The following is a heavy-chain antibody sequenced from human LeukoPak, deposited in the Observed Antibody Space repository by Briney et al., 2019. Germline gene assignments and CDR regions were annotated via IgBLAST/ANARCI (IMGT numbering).Heavy chain of an antibody. Sequence: GGSLRLSCAASGFTFSNAWMSWVRQAPGKGLEWVGRIRSKANSYATAYAASVKGRFTISRDDSKNTAYLQMNSLKTEDTAVYYCTLVGATGYWGQGTLVTVSS. D-gene: IGHD1-26*01. CDR2: IRSKANSYAT. CDR1: GFTFSNAW. V-gene: IGHV3-73*01. CDR3: TLVGATGY. J-gene: IGHJ4*02.